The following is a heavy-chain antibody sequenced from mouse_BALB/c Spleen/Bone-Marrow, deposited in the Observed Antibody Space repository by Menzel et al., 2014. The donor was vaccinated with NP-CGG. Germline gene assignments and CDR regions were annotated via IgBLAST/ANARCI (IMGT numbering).Heavy chain of an antibody. D-gene: IGHD1-1*01. V-gene: IGHV14-3*02. CDR3: ANYYYGSSLLAY. Sequence: EVKLVESGAELVKPGASVKLSCTASGFNIKDTHMHWVKQRPEQGLEWIGRIDPANGNTKYDPKFQGKATITADTSSNTAYLQLSSLTSEDTAVYYCANYYYGSSLLAYWGQGTLVTVSA. CDR2: IDPANGNT. CDR1: GFNIKDTH. J-gene: IGHJ3*01.